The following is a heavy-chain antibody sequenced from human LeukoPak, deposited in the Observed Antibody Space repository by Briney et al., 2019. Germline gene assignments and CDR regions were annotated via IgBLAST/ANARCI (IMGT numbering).Heavy chain of an antibody. Sequence: PSETLSLTCAVYGGSFSGYYWSWIRQPPGKGLEWIGEINHSGSTNYNPSLKSRVTISVDTSKNQFSLKLSSVTAADTAVYYCARESRQWLVRSLGFDYWGQGTLVTVSS. V-gene: IGHV4-34*01. J-gene: IGHJ4*02. D-gene: IGHD6-19*01. CDR3: ARESRQWLVRSLGFDY. CDR2: INHSGST. CDR1: GGSFSGYY.